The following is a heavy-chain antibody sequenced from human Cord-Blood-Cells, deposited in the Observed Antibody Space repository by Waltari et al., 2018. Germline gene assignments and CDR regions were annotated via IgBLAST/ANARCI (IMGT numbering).Heavy chain of an antibody. V-gene: IGHV1-24*01. Sequence: QVQLVQSGAEVKKPGASVKVSCKVSGYTLTELSMHWVRQAPGKGLEGMGGIDPEDGETIYAQKFQGRVTMTEDTSTDTAYMELSSLRSEDTAVYYCATDLGLQMRYGDYPPNDYWGQGTLVTVSS. CDR3: ATDLGLQMRYGDYPPNDY. CDR1: GYTLTELS. J-gene: IGHJ4*02. D-gene: IGHD4-17*01. CDR2: IDPEDGET.